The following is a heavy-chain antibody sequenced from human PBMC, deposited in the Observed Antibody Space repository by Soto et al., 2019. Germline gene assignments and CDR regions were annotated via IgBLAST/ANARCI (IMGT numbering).Heavy chain of an antibody. V-gene: IGHV4-38-2*02. CDR3: AREKVGTTFFDN. Sequence: SETLSLTCTVSGFAISRGYYWSWVRQPPGKGLEWIGSIYPSVSSYHNPSLATRLRLSIDTSKNQFTLNLTSVTAADTALYFCAREKVGTTFFDNWGQGIQVTVSS. J-gene: IGHJ4*02. CDR1: GFAISRGYY. CDR2: IYPSVSS. D-gene: IGHD1-1*01.